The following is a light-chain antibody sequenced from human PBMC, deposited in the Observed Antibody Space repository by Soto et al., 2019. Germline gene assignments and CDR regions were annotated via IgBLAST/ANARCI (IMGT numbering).Light chain of an antibody. CDR2: NVS. Sequence: IHMTHSPSTLSATVLYRVTITCRASQIVSSWLAWYQQKPGRAPKPVIYNVSTLESGVPSRFSGTGSGTEFTLTISSLQPDDFATYYCQHYNSYSEAFGQGTKVDIK. V-gene: IGKV1-5*01. CDR3: QHYNSYSEA. CDR1: QIVSSW. J-gene: IGKJ1*01.